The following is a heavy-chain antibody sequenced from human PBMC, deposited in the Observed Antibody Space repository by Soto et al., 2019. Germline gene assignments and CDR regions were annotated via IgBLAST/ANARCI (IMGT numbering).Heavy chain of an antibody. D-gene: IGHD3-9*01. J-gene: IGHJ4*02. CDR3: ARHFEYYDILTGFEYYFDY. CDR2: IYYSGST. Sequence: PSETLSLTCTVSGGSISSYYWSWIRQPPGKGLEWIGSIYYSGSTYYNPSLKSRVTISVDTSKNQFSLKLSSVTAADTAVYYCARHFEYYDILTGFEYYFDYWGQGTLVTVSS. V-gene: IGHV4-39*01. CDR1: GGSISSYY.